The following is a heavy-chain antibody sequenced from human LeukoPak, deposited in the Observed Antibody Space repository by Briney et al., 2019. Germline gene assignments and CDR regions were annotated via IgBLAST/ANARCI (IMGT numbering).Heavy chain of an antibody. V-gene: IGHV4-61*08. J-gene: IGHJ4*02. CDR2: ISFSGNT. Sequence: SETLSLTCTVSGGSVSSDGYYWSWIRQPPGKGLEWIGYISFSGNTSYNPSLESRVTIILDTSKNQFSLKLSSVTAADTAVYYCARSSGWSPFDHWGQGTLVTVSS. CDR1: GGSVSSDGYY. CDR3: ARSSGWSPFDH. D-gene: IGHD6-19*01.